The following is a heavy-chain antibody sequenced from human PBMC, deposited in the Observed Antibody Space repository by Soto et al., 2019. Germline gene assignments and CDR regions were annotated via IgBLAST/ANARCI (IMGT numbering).Heavy chain of an antibody. Sequence: QVQLVQSGAEVKKPGSSVKVSCKASGGTFSSYAISWVRQAPGQGLEWMGGIIPIFGTANYAQKFQGRVTITADESTSTAYMELSSLRSEDTAVYYCARCALYYYDSSGYYPTGWKRARPFNYFDYWGQGTLVTVSS. J-gene: IGHJ4*02. CDR1: GGTFSSYA. CDR2: IIPIFGTA. V-gene: IGHV1-69*01. D-gene: IGHD3-22*01. CDR3: ARCALYYYDSSGYYPTGWKRARPFNYFDY.